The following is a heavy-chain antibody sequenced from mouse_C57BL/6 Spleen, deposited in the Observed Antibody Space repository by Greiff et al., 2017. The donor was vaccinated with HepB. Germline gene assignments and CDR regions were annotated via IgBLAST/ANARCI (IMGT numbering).Heavy chain of an antibody. V-gene: IGHV14-4*01. CDR2: IDPENGDT. CDR3: TGDAMDY. Sequence: EVKLQESGAELVRPGASVKLSCTASGFNIKDDYMHWVKQRPEQGLEWIGWIDPENGDTEYASKFQGKATITADTSSNTAYLQLSSLTSEDTAVYYCTGDAMDYWGQGTSVTVSS. CDR1: GFNIKDDY. J-gene: IGHJ4*01.